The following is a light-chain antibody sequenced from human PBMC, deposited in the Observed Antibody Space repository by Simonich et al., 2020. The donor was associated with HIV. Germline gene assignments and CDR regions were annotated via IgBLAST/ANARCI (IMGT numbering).Light chain of an antibody. CDR1: QSVLYSSNNKNY. CDR2: WAS. J-gene: IGKJ5*01. V-gene: IGKV4-1*01. Sequence: DIVMTQSPDSLAVSLGERATINCKSSQSVLYSSNNKNYLAWYQQKTGQPPKRLIYWASTRESGVPDRFSASGSGTDFTLTISSLQAEDVAVYYCQQYYNTPVTFGQGTRLEIK. CDR3: QQYYNTPVT.